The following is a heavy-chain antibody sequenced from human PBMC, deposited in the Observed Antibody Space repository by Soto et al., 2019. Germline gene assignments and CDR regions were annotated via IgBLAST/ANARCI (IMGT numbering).Heavy chain of an antibody. CDR3: ASGWVTTLHY. CDR1: GGSISSGGYS. J-gene: IGHJ4*02. V-gene: IGHV4-30-2*01. D-gene: IGHD4-17*01. Sequence: QLQLQESGSGLVKPSQTLSLTCAVSGGSISSGGYSWSCIRQPPGKGLEWIGYIYHSWSTYDNPSLKSGVTIAVDRSKNQFSLKLSSVTAADTAVYYCASGWVTTLHYWGQGTLVNVSS. CDR2: IYHSWST.